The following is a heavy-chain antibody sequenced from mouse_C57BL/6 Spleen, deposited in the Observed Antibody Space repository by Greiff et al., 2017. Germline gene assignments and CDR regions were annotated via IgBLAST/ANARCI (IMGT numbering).Heavy chain of an antibody. CDR3: ATGDPYYYAMDY. Sequence: VKLVESGPGLVQPSQSLSITCTVSGFSLTSYGVHWVRQSPGKGLEWLGVIWSGGSTDYNAAFISRLSISKDNSKSQVFFKMNSLQADDTAIYYCATGDPYYYAMDYWGQGTSVTVSS. CDR2: IWSGGST. V-gene: IGHV2-2*01. J-gene: IGHJ4*01. CDR1: GFSLTSYG.